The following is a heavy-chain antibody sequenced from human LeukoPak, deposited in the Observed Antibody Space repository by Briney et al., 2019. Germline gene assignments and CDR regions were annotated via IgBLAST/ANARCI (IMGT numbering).Heavy chain of an antibody. V-gene: IGHV4-34*01. CDR1: GGSFSGYY. J-gene: IGHJ6*03. Sequence: SETLSLTCAVYGGSFSGYYWSWIRQPPGKGLEWIGEINHSGSTNYNPPLKSRVTISVDTSKNQFSPKLSSVTAADTAVYYCARRWYYGSGSYYRYYYYYYYMDVWGKGTTVTVSS. D-gene: IGHD3-10*01. CDR3: ARRWYYGSGSYYRYYYYYYYMDV. CDR2: INHSGST.